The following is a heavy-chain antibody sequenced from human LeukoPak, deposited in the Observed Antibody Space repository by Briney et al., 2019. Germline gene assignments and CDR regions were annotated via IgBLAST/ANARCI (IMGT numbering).Heavy chain of an antibody. CDR3: ARGGSTNPAGYYYYYMDV. CDR2: IYHSGST. CDR1: GYSISSGYY. V-gene: IGHV4-38-2*02. D-gene: IGHD1-26*01. Sequence: SETLSLTCTVSGYSISSGYYWGWIRQPPGKGLEWIGSIYHSGSTYYNPSLKSRVTISVDTSKNQFSLKLSSVTAADTAVYYCARGGSTNPAGYYYYYMDVWGEGTTVTVSS. J-gene: IGHJ6*03.